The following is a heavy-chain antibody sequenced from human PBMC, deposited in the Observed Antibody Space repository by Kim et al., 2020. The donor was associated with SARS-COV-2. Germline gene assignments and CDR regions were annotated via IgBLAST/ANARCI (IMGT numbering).Heavy chain of an antibody. D-gene: IGHD6-19*01. J-gene: IGHJ6*02. CDR3: AKELPPGYSSGWSYYYYGMDV. CDR2: ISYDGSNK. V-gene: IGHV3-30*18. CDR1: GFTFSSYG. Sequence: GGSLRLSCVASGFTFSSYGMHWVRQAPGKGLEWVAVISYDGSNKNYADSVKDRLTISRDNSKNTLYLQMNSLRAEDTAVYYCAKELPPGYSSGWSYYYYGMDVWGQGTTVTVSS.